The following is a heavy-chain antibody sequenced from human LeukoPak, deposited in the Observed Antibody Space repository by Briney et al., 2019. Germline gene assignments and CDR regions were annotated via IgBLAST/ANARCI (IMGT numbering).Heavy chain of an antibody. Sequence: ASVKVSCKASGYTFTGYYMHWVRQAPGQGLEWMGWINPNSGGTNYAQKFQGRVTMTRDTSISTAYMELSRLRSDDTAVYYCAREGDSSGYYIMLDYWGREPWSPSPQ. J-gene: IGHJ4*02. CDR3: AREGDSSGYYIMLDY. CDR2: INPNSGGT. CDR1: GYTFTGYY. V-gene: IGHV1-2*02. D-gene: IGHD3-22*01.